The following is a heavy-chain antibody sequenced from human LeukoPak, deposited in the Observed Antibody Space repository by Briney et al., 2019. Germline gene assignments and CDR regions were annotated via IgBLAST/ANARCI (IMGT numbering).Heavy chain of an antibody. D-gene: IGHD3-22*01. Sequence: GGSLRLSCAASGFTFSSYAMHWVRQAPGKGLEWVAVISYDGSNKYYADSVKGRFTISRDNSKNTLYLQMNSLRAEDTAVYYCAKDLLYYYDSSGYSKGGFDYWGQGTLVTVSS. CDR1: GFTFSSYA. CDR2: ISYDGSNK. J-gene: IGHJ4*02. CDR3: AKDLLYYYDSSGYSKGGFDY. V-gene: IGHV3-30*04.